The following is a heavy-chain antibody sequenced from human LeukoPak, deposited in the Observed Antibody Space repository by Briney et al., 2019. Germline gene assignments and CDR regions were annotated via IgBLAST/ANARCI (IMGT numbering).Heavy chain of an antibody. J-gene: IGHJ4*02. Sequence: SETLSLTCAVYGGSFSGYYWSCIRQPPGKGLEWIGEINHSGSTNYNPSLKSRVTISVDTSKNQFSLKLSSVTAADTAVYYCARSAYYYDSSAHFDYWGQGTLVTVSS. CDR1: GGSFSGYY. D-gene: IGHD3-22*01. V-gene: IGHV4-34*01. CDR3: ARSAYYYDSSAHFDY. CDR2: INHSGST.